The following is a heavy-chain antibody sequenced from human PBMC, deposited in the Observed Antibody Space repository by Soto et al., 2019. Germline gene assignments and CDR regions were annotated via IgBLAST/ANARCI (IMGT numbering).Heavy chain of an antibody. D-gene: IGHD3-16*02. CDR1: GYTFTSYG. CDR3: AQSWVTGKGVIAV. CDR2: INGYTGNT. J-gene: IGHJ6*02. V-gene: IGHV1-18*01. Sequence: ASVKVSCKASGYTFTSYGISWVRQAPGQGLEWMGWINGYTGNTNYAQKFQGRVTTTTDTSTNTAYLDLWTLISDDTAVYYCAQSWVTGKGVIAVWARGTSVPVSS.